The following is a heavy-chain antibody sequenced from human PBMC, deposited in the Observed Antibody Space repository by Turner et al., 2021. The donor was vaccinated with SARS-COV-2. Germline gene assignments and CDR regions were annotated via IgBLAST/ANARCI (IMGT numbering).Heavy chain of an antibody. V-gene: IGHV4-39*01. J-gene: IGHJ4*02. CDR2: IYYSGST. CDR1: GGPISSSSYY. CDR3: ARLRPTENFDY. Sequence: QLQLQESGPGLVNPSETLSLPCTVSGGPISSSSYYGGWIRRPPGEGLEWIGSIYYSGSTYYNQSLKGRVTISVDTSKNQFSLKLSSVTAADTAVYYCARLRPTENFDYWGQGTLVTVSS. D-gene: IGHD1-1*01.